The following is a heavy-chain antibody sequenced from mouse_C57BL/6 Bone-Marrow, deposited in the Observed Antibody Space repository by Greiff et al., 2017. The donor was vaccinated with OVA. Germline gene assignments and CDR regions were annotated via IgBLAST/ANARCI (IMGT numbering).Heavy chain of an antibody. D-gene: IGHD2-4*01. V-gene: IGHV1-15*01. CDR3: TDDYDDGSCV. CDR1: GYTFTDYE. J-gene: IGHJ1*03. Sequence: QVQLQQSGAELVRPGASVTLSCKASGYTFTDYEMHWVKQTPVHGLEWIGAIDPETGGTAYNQKFKGKAILTADKSSSTAYMELRSLTSEDSAVYYCTDDYDDGSCVWGTGTTVTVSS. CDR2: IDPETGGT.